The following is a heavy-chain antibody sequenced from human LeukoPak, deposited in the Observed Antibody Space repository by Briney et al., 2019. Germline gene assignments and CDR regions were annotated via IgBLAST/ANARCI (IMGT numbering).Heavy chain of an antibody. Sequence: GGSLRLSCAASGFTVSSNYMGWVRQAPGKGLEWVSVIYSGGSTYYADSVKGRFTFSRDNSKNTLYLQMNSLRADDTAVYYCARGARVGATYSYGMDVWGQGTTVTVSS. D-gene: IGHD1-26*01. J-gene: IGHJ6*02. CDR3: ARGARVGATYSYGMDV. CDR2: IYSGGST. V-gene: IGHV3-66*01. CDR1: GFTVSSNY.